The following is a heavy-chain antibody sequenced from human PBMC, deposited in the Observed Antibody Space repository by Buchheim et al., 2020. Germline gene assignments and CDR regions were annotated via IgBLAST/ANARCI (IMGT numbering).Heavy chain of an antibody. CDR1: GFTFSRYW. D-gene: IGHD5-12*01. V-gene: IGHV3-74*01. CDR3: VKDLPNSGFAYDY. Sequence: EVQLVESGGGLVQPGGSLRLSCAASGFTFSRYWXHWVRQAPGKGLMWVSRVNSDGSGTGYADSVKGRFTXSRDNAKNTLYLQMNSLRAEDTAVYYCVKDLPNSGFAYDYWGQGSL. CDR2: VNSDGSGT. J-gene: IGHJ4*02.